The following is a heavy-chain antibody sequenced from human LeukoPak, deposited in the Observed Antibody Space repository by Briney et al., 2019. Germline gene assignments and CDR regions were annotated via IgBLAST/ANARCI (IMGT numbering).Heavy chain of an antibody. V-gene: IGHV4-34*01. D-gene: IGHD2-15*01. J-gene: IGHJ3*02. CDR2: INHSGST. CDR3: ASGSLVVGTSAFDI. CDR1: GGSFSGYY. Sequence: SETLSLTCAVYGGSFSGYYWSWIRQPPGKGLEWIGQINHSGSTNYNPCLKSRVTLSVDTSKNQFSLKLTSVTPEDTAVYYCASGSLVVGTSAFDIWGQGTMVTVSS.